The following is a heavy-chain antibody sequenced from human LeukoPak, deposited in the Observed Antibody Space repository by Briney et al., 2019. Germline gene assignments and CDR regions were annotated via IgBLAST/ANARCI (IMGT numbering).Heavy chain of an antibody. CDR3: ARGRAAAGPFDY. CDR2: ISYDGSNK. D-gene: IGHD6-13*01. J-gene: IGHJ4*02. CDR1: GFTFSSYA. Sequence: PGGSLRLSCAASGFTFSSYAMHWVRQAPGKGLEWVAVISYDGSNKYYADSVKRRFTISRDNSKNTLYLQMNSLRAEDTAVYYCARGRAAAGPFDYWGQGTLVTVSS. V-gene: IGHV3-30-3*01.